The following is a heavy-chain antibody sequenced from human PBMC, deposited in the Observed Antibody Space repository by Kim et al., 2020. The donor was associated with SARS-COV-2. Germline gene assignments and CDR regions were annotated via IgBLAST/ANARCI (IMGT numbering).Heavy chain of an antibody. J-gene: IGHJ3*02. CDR1: GFIFSNYW. CDR3: ARVLGGIDSRYRAFDI. D-gene: IGHD1-26*01. CDR2: IKQDESEK. V-gene: IGHV3-7*01. Sequence: GGSLRLSCAASGFIFSNYWMTWVRQAPGKGLEWVANIKQDESEKYYVDSVKGRFTISRDNAKNSLYLQLNSLRAEDTAAYYCARVLGGIDSRYRAFDIWGQGTMVTVSS.